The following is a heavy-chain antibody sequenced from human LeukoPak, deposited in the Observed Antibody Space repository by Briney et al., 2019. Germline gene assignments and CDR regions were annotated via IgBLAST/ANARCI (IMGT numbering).Heavy chain of an antibody. D-gene: IGHD4-17*01. CDR3: ARLPVY. J-gene: IGHJ4*02. CDR2: INHSGST. V-gene: IGHV4-34*01. Sequence: PSETLSLTCAVYGGSFSGYYWSWIRQPPGKGLEWIGEINHSGSTNYNPSLKSRVTISVDTSKNQFSLKLSSVTAADTAVYYCARLPVYWGQGTLVTVSS. CDR1: GGSFSGYY.